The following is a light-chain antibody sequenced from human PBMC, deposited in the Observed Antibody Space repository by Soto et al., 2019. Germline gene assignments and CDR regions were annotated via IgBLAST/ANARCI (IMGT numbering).Light chain of an antibody. CDR3: SSYSSATTLLL. CDR2: DVS. V-gene: IGLV2-14*03. Sequence: QSALTQPASVSGSPGQSITITWTGTSSDVGGYNYVSWYQQHPGKAPTLMIYDVSNRPSGVSNRFSGSKSGNTASLTISGPQGEDEADYHCSSYSSATTLLLFGGGTKLTVL. CDR1: SSDVGGYNY. J-gene: IGLJ2*01.